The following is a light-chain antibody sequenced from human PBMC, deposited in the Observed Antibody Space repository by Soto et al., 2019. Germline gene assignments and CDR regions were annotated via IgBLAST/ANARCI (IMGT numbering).Light chain of an antibody. CDR2: SNN. Sequence: QLVLTQPPSASGTPGQRVTISCSVSSSNIGSNTVNWYQQLPGTAPKLLIYSNNQRPSGVPDRFSGSKSGTSASLAISGLQSEDEADYYCAAWDDSLNALVFGGGTKLTVL. V-gene: IGLV1-44*01. CDR1: SSNIGSNT. CDR3: AAWDDSLNALV. J-gene: IGLJ3*02.